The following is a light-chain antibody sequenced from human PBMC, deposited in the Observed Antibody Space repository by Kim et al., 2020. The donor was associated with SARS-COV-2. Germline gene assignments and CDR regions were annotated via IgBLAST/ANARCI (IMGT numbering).Light chain of an antibody. CDR3: QTWGTGIQGV. CDR2: LNSDGSH. CDR1: SGHSSYA. Sequence: SVKLTCTLSSGHSSYAIAWHQQQPEKGPRYLMKLNSDGSHSKGDGIPDRFSGSSSGAERYLTISSLQSEDEADYYCQTWGTGIQGVFGGGTKLTVL. V-gene: IGLV4-69*01. J-gene: IGLJ2*01.